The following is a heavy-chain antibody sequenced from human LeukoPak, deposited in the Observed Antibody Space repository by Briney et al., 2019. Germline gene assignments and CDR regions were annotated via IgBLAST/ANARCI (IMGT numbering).Heavy chain of an antibody. CDR3: ARRPEYSSGWYRAPFDY. Sequence: GESLKISCKGSGYFFTTYWIGWVRQMPGKGLEWMGIIYPGDSDTRYSPSFQGQVTISADKSISTAYLQWSSLKASDTAMYYCARRPEYSSGWYRAPFDYWGQGTLVTVSS. CDR2: IYPGDSDT. V-gene: IGHV5-51*01. D-gene: IGHD6-19*01. CDR1: GYFFTTYW. J-gene: IGHJ4*02.